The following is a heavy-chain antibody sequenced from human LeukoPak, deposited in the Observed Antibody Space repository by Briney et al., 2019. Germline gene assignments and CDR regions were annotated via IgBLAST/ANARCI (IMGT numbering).Heavy chain of an antibody. J-gene: IGHJ4*02. Sequence: ESLKISRKGSGYSFTSYWIGWVRQMPGKGLEWLGIIYPRDSDTSYCPSFQRPVTISANKSISTAYLQWSSLKASDTAMYYCARPLSDGYNPNPFDYWGQGTLVTVSS. CDR3: ARPLSDGYNPNPFDY. CDR1: GYSFTSYW. V-gene: IGHV5-51*01. D-gene: IGHD5-24*01. CDR2: IYPRDSDT.